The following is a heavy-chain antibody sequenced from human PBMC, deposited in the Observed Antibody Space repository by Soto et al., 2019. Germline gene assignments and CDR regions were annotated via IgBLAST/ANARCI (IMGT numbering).Heavy chain of an antibody. CDR1: GFTFSSYG. J-gene: IGHJ6*02. V-gene: IGHV3-30*18. CDR3: ANARLLGHYYYGMDV. CDR2: ISYDGSNK. Sequence: QVQLVESGGGVVQPGRSLRLSCAASGFTFSSYGMHWVRQAPGKGLEWVAVISYDGSNKYYADSVKGRFTISRDNSKNTLYLQMNSLRAADTAVYYCANARLLGHYYYGMDVWGQGTTVTVSS. D-gene: IGHD2-15*01.